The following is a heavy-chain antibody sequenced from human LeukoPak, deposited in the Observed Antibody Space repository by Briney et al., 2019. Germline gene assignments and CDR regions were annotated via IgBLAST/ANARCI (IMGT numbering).Heavy chain of an antibody. D-gene: IGHD3-9*01. Sequence: PSETLSLTCTVSGGSVSSYEYYWGWIRQPPGKGLEWIGNTYYSGSTYYNPSLKSRLTMSVDTSKNQFSLKMSSVTAAATAVYYCARLSKGRYFDYIFDHWGQGALVTVSS. CDR3: ARLSKGRYFDYIFDH. CDR2: TYYSGST. J-gene: IGHJ4*02. V-gene: IGHV4-39*01. CDR1: GGSVSSYEYY.